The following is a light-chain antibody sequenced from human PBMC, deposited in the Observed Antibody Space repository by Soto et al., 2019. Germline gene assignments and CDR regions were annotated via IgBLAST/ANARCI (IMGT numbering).Light chain of an antibody. CDR1: QSVGTY. V-gene: IGKV3-15*01. CDR3: QQSYSTPIT. J-gene: IGKJ5*01. Sequence: EIVMTQSPATLSVSPGERATLSCKASQSVGTYLAWYQQKPGQAPRLLIYGASTRATGVPARFSGGGSGTEFTLTISSLQSEDFATYYCQQSYSTPITLGQGTRLEIK. CDR2: GAS.